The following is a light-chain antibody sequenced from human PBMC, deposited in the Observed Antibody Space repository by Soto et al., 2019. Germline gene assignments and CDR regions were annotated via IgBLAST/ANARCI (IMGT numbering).Light chain of an antibody. CDR3: QQYARPPYA. Sequence: EIVLTQSPGTLSLSPGEIATLSCRASQRISNSYLAWYQQKPGQAPRLLLYDASSRATGIPDRVSGSGSGTDFTLTISRLEPEDFAVYYCQQYARPPYAFGQGTKVDIK. CDR1: QRISNSY. CDR2: DAS. J-gene: IGKJ2*01. V-gene: IGKV3-20*01.